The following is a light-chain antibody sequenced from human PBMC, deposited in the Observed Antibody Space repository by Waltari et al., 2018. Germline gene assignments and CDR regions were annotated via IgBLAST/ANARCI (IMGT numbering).Light chain of an antibody. CDR3: QQSYTNPPT. CDR1: QNIDTY. CDR2: SAS. J-gene: IGKJ1*01. Sequence: DIQMTQSPSSLSAVVGDRITISCRASQNIDTYLNWYQSKPGKAPELLISSASSLQSGVPSRVSGSGSGTDFSLTVSSLQPEDFATYFCQQSYTNPPTFGPGTKVEIK. V-gene: IGKV1-39*01.